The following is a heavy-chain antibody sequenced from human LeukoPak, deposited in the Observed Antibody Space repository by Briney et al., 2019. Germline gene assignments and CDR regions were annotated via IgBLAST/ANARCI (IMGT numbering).Heavy chain of an antibody. V-gene: IGHV4-4*08. CDR2: IYISGST. D-gene: IGHD2-15*01. J-gene: IGHJ4*02. CDR3: ARGFGGQEVYDY. Sequence: SETLSLTCTVSGGSISSYYWSWIRQPPGKGLEWIGRIYISGSTNYNPSLTSRVTISVDTSKNQFSLKLSSVTAADTAVYFCARGFGGQEVYDYWGQGTLVTVSS. CDR1: GGSISSYY.